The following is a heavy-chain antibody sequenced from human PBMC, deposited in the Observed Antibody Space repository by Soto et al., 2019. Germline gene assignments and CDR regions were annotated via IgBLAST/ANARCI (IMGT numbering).Heavy chain of an antibody. CDR3: AYSSTPFDY. V-gene: IGHV3-23*01. J-gene: IGHJ4*02. Sequence: EVQLLESGGGLVQPGGSLRLSCAASGFTFSSYAMSWVRQAPGKGLEWVSAISGSGGSTYYADSVKGRFTISRDNSQTTLYLQMTSLSAEDTAVYYCAYSSTPFDYWGQGTLVTVSS. D-gene: IGHD6-13*01. CDR2: ISGSGGST. CDR1: GFTFSSYA.